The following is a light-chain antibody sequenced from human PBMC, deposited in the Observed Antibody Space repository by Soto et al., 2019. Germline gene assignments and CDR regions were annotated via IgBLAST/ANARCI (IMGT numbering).Light chain of an antibody. J-gene: IGLJ1*01. CDR3: AAWDDSLNGPV. V-gene: IGLV1-44*01. Sequence: QSVLTQPPSASGTPGQRGTISCSGSGSNIGSNTVNWYQQLPGTAPKLLIYSNNQRPSGVPDRFSGSKSGTSASLAISGLQSEDEADYYCAAWDDSLNGPVFGTGTKLTVL. CDR1: GSNIGSNT. CDR2: SNN.